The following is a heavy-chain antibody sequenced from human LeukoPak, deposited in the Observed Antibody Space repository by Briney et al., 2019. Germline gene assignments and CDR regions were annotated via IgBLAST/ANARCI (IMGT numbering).Heavy chain of an antibody. J-gene: IGHJ6*03. CDR2: ISTSGST. CDR1: GVSVSQVF. V-gene: IGHV4-4*09. Sequence: NPSETLSLTCSVSGVSVSQVFWSWIRQSPGMGLEWIGYISTSGSTNDNPSLDSRVTLSEDMAKNQVSLKLRSVTAADTGVYFCARHGSLTSSGYYVHHYMDVWGKGTTVTVSS. CDR3: ARHGSLTSSGYYVHHYMDV. D-gene: IGHD3-22*01.